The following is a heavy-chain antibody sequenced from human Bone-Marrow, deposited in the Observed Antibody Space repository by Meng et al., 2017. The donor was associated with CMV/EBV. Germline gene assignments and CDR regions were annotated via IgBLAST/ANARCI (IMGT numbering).Heavy chain of an antibody. V-gene: IGHV3-30*02. D-gene: IGHD2-2*02. CDR2: IRYDGSNK. J-gene: IGHJ3*02. Sequence: GGSLRLSCAASGFTFSSYGMHWVHQAPGKGLEWVAFIRYDGSNKYYADSVKGRFTISRDNSKNTLYLQMNSLRAEDTAVYYCAKGSYCSSTSCYRGAFDIWGQGTMVTVSS. CDR1: GFTFSSYG. CDR3: AKGSYCSSTSCYRGAFDI.